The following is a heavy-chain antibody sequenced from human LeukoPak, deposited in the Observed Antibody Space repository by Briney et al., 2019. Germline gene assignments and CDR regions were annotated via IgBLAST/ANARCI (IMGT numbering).Heavy chain of an antibody. V-gene: IGHV3-23*01. CDR3: AKGINSGSYYYFDY. D-gene: IGHD1-26*01. CDR1: GFTFSSYA. J-gene: IGHJ4*02. CDR2: ISGSGGST. Sequence: PGGSLRLSCAASGFTFSSYAMSWVRQAPGKGLEWVSAISGSGGSTYYADSVEGRFTISRDNSKNTLYLQMNSLRVEDTAIYYCAKGINSGSYYYFDYWGQGTLATVSS.